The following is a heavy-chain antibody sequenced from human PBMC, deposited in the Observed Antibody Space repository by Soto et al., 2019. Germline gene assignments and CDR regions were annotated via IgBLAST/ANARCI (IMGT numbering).Heavy chain of an antibody. CDR1: GGTFSSYT. CDR3: ALPMERGPSVNWFDP. V-gene: IGHV1-69*02. Sequence: ASVKVSCKASGGTFSSYTISWVRQAPGQGLEWMGRIIPILGIANYAQKFQGRVTITADKSTSTAYMELSSLRSEDTAVYYCALPMERGPSVNWFDPWGQGTLVTVSS. J-gene: IGHJ5*02. CDR2: IIPILGIA. D-gene: IGHD3-10*01.